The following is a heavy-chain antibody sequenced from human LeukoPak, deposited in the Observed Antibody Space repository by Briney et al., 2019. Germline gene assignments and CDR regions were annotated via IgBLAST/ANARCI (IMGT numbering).Heavy chain of an antibody. CDR1: RFTFDDYA. CDR3: AKDKAYYYDSSGYWDY. V-gene: IGHV3-9*01. D-gene: IGHD3-22*01. CDR2: ISWNSGSI. Sequence: PGGSLRLSCAASRFTFDDYAMHWVRQAPGKGLEWVSGISWNSGSIGYADSVKGRFTISRDNAKNSLYLQMNSLRAEDTALYYCAKDKAYYYDSSGYWDYWGQGTLVTVSS. J-gene: IGHJ4*02.